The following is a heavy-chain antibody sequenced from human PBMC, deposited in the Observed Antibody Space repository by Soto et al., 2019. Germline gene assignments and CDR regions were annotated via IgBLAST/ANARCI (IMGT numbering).Heavy chain of an antibody. CDR1: GFTFSSYS. V-gene: IGHV3-48*01. J-gene: IGHJ4*02. CDR2: ISSSSSTI. CDR3: ARDRIRPFEVSPTYFDY. Sequence: GGSLRLSCAASGFTFSSYSMNWVRQAPGKGLEWVSYISSSSSTIYYADSVKGRFTISRDNAKNSLYLQMNSLRAEDTAVYYCARDRIRPFEVSPTYFDYWGQGTLVTVSS. D-gene: IGHD3-3*02.